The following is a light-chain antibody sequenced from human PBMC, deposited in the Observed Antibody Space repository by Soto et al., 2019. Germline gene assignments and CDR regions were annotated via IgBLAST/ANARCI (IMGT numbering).Light chain of an antibody. CDR1: SSDVGGYNY. CDR3: SSYTSSSPRV. V-gene: IGLV2-14*01. CDR2: DVS. Sequence: QSALTQPASMSGSPGQSITISCTGTSSDVGGYNYVSWYQQHPGKAPKLMIYDVSNRPSGVSNRFSGSKSGNTASLTISGLQAEDEADYYCSSYTSSSPRVFGGGTKVTVL. J-gene: IGLJ3*02.